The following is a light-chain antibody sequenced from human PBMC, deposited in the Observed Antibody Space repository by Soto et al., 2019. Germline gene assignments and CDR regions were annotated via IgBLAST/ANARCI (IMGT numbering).Light chain of an antibody. V-gene: IGLV1-40*01. CDR2: GNS. CDR3: QSYDSSLSALV. CDR1: SSNIGAGYD. J-gene: IGLJ2*01. Sequence: QCVLTQPPSVSGAPGQRVTISCTGSSSNIGAGYDVHWYQQLPGTAPKLLIYGNSNRPSGVPDRFSGSKSGTSASLAITGLQAEAEADYYCQSYDSSLSALVFGGGTKLTVL.